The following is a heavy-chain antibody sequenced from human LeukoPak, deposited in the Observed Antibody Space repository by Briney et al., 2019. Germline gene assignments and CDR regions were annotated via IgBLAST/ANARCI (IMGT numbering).Heavy chain of an antibody. V-gene: IGHV4-59*01. J-gene: IGHJ6*03. D-gene: IGHD3-10*01. Sequence: GSLRLSCAASGFTFSSYAMSWIRQPPGKGLEWIGYIYYSGSTNYNPSLKSRVTISVDTSKNQFSLKLSSVTAADTAVYYCARGELLWFGELYPSMDVWGKGTTVTVSS. CDR1: GFTFSSYA. CDR3: ARGELLWFGELYPSMDV. CDR2: IYYSGST.